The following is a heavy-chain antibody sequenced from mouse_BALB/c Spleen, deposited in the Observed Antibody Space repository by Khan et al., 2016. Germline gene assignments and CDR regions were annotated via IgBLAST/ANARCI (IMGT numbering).Heavy chain of an antibody. V-gene: IGHV3-2*02. J-gene: IGHJ1*01. CDR3: ASRDGNFGYFDV. CDR2: ISYSGST. Sequence: EVQLQESGPGLVKPSQSLSLTCTVTGYSITSDYAWNWIRQFPGNKLEWMGYISYSGSTRYNPSLKSRISITRDTSKNQFFLQLNSVTTEDTATXYCASRDGNFGYFDVWGAGTPVTVSS. CDR1: GYSITSDYA. D-gene: IGHD2-1*01.